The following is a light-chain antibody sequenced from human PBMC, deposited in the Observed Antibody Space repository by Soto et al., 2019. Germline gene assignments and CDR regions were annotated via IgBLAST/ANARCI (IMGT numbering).Light chain of an antibody. CDR1: QSVNSDY. J-gene: IGKJ1*01. Sequence: EIVLTQSPGTLSLFPGERATLSCRATQSVNSDYLDWYQQKPGQAPRLLIYIASRRATGLPDRFSGSGSGTDFTLTISSLEPEDFAVYYCQQYGTSPWTFGQGTKVEIK. CDR3: QQYGTSPWT. CDR2: IAS. V-gene: IGKV3-20*01.